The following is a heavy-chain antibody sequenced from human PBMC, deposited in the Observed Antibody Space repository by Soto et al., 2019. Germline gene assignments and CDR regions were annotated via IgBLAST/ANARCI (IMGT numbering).Heavy chain of an antibody. CDR2: IYRDGST. J-gene: IGHJ6*02. CDR3: ASGRAVRPLYYYGMDV. D-gene: IGHD6-6*01. CDR1: GFIVSTNY. V-gene: IGHV3-53*01. Sequence: EEHLVESGGGLIQPGGSLRLSCAASGFIVSTNYMNWVRQAPGKGLEWVSVIYRDGSTYYADSVMGRFTISRDNSKKTLYLQRNSLRFEDTAVDYCASGRAVRPLYYYGMDVWDQGTTVTVSS.